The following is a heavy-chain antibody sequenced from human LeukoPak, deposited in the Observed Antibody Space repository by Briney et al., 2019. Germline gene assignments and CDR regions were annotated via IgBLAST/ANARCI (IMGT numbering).Heavy chain of an antibody. CDR3: ARNLGGYYYMDV. CDR1: GFTFSSYG. D-gene: IGHD3-10*01. Sequence: GGSLRLSCAASGFTFSSYGMHWVRQAPGKGLEWVAVISYDGSNKYYADSVKGRFTISRDNAKNSLYLQMNSLRAEDTAVYYCARNLGGYYYMDVWGKGTTVTVSS. J-gene: IGHJ6*03. CDR2: ISYDGSNK. V-gene: IGHV3-30*03.